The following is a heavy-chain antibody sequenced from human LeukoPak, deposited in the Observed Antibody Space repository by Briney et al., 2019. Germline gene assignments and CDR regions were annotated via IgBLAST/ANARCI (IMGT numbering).Heavy chain of an antibody. CDR2: ISYDERTK. Sequence: PGGSLRLSCAASGFTYSSYGMHWVRQAPGKGLEWLGIISYDERTKFYAASVKGRFTISRGNSKNTLYLQMSSLKTEDTAVYYCARQRHGGQSYRDGMDVWGHGTTVTVSS. CDR3: ARQRHGGQSYRDGMDV. J-gene: IGHJ6*02. CDR1: GFTYSSYG. V-gene: IGHV3-30*03. D-gene: IGHD2-15*01.